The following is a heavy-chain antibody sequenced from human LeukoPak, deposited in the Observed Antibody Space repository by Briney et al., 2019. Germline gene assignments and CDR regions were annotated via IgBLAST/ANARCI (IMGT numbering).Heavy chain of an antibody. V-gene: IGHV1-46*01. Sequence: GASVKVSCKASGYTFTSYYMHWVRQAPGQGLEWMGIINPSGGSTSYAQKFQGRVTMTRDTSTSTVYMELSSLRSEDTAVYYCARVRYDFWSGPRGWFDPWGQGTLVTVSS. CDR1: GYTFTSYY. CDR3: ARVRYDFWSGPRGWFDP. D-gene: IGHD3-3*01. CDR2: INPSGGST. J-gene: IGHJ5*02.